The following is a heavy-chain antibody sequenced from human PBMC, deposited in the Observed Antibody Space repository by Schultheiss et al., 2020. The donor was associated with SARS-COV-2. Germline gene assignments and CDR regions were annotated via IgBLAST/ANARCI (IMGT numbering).Heavy chain of an antibody. V-gene: IGHV3-48*03. CDR2: ISSSGSTI. D-gene: IGHD1-1*01. Sequence: GGSLRLSCAASGFTFSSYEMNWVRQAPGKGLEWVSYISSSGSTIYYADSVKGRFTISRDNAKNSLYLQMTGLTVEDTAVYYCTRFRLGDNWNDDLSWGRGTLVTVSS. CDR3: TRFRLGDNWNDDLS. CDR1: GFTFSSYE. J-gene: IGHJ2*01.